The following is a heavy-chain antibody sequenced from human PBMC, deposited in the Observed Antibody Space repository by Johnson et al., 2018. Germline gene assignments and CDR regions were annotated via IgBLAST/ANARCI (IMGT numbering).Heavy chain of an antibody. CDR1: GFSFSDHY. V-gene: IGHV3-11*04. CDR2: ISSSSSTI. J-gene: IGHJ6*03. CDR3: ARVSSEYYYYYMDV. Sequence: QVQLVESGGGLVKPGGSLRLSCAASGFSFSDHYMSWIRQTPGKGLEWISYISSSSSTIYYADFVKARFTISRDNAKKSLYLQMDSLRAEDTALYYCARVSSEYYYYYMDVLGKGTTVTVSS.